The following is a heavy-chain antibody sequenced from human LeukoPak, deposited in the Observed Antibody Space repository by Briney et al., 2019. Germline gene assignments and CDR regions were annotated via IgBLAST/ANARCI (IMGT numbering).Heavy chain of an antibody. Sequence: TGGSLRLSCAASGFTFSSYSMNWVRQAPGKGLEWVSSISSSSSYIYYADSVEGRFTISRDNAKNSLYLQMNSLRAEDTAVYYCARAPYFESSGPLWGQGTLVTVSS. CDR2: ISSSSSYI. CDR3: ARAPYFESSGPL. D-gene: IGHD3-22*01. V-gene: IGHV3-21*01. CDR1: GFTFSSYS. J-gene: IGHJ4*02.